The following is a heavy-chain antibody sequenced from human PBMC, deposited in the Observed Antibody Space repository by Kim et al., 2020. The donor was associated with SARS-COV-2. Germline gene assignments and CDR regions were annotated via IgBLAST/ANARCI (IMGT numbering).Heavy chain of an antibody. CDR2: ISAYNGNT. Sequence: ASVKVSCKASGYTFTSYGISWVRQAPGQGLEWMGWISAYNGNTNYAQKLQGRVTMTTDTSTSTAYMELRSLRSDDTAVYYCARDPVVGATPYYYYGMDVWGQGTTVTVS. J-gene: IGHJ6*02. D-gene: IGHD1-26*01. CDR3: ARDPVVGATPYYYYGMDV. V-gene: IGHV1-18*04. CDR1: GYTFTSYG.